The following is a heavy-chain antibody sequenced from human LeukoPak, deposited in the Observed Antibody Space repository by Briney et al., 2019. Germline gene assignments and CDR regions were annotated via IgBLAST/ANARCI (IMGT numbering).Heavy chain of an antibody. J-gene: IGHJ6*03. CDR1: GFTFSSYA. V-gene: IGHV3-23*01. D-gene: IGHD6-13*01. Sequence: PGGSLRLSCAASGFTFSSYAMSWVRQAPGKGLEWVSAISGSGGSTYYADSVKGRFTISRDNSKNTLYLQMNSLRAEDTAVYYCAKGGFTAYSSSWYRSSAHYYMDVWGKGTTVTVSS. CDR3: AKGGFTAYSSSWYRSSAHYYMDV. CDR2: ISGSGGST.